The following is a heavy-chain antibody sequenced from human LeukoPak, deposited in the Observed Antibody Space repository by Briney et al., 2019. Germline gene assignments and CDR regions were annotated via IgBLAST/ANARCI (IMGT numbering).Heavy chain of an antibody. CDR2: ISSSSSYI. CDR3: AKDRVGAILYFDS. Sequence: GGSLRLSCAASGFTFSSYSMNWVRQAPGKGLEWVSSISSSSSYIYYADSVKGRFTISRDNSKNTLYLQMNSLRAEDTAVYYCAKDRVGAILYFDSWGQGTLVTVSS. D-gene: IGHD1-26*01. V-gene: IGHV3-21*04. CDR1: GFTFSSYS. J-gene: IGHJ4*02.